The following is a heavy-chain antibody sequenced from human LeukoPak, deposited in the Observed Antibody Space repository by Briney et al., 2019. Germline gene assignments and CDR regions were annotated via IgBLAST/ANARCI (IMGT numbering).Heavy chain of an antibody. Sequence: GASVKVSCKASGYTFTNYYIYWVRQAPRQGLEWMGGIIPIFGTANYAQKFQGRVTITADKSTSTAYMELSSLRSEDTAVYYCARDRGSYYTSWGQGTLVTVSS. J-gene: IGHJ4*02. CDR3: ARDRGSYYTS. D-gene: IGHD1-26*01. CDR1: GYTFTNYY. CDR2: IIPIFGTA. V-gene: IGHV1-69*06.